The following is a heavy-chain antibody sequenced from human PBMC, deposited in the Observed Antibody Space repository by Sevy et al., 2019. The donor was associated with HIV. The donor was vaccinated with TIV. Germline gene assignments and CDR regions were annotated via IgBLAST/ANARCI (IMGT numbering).Heavy chain of an antibody. J-gene: IGHJ3*02. Sequence: GGSLRLSCAASGFTFTSYAMSWVRQTPGKGLEWVSGLSGGGGSPFYADSVKGRFTISRDNSKNTLYRQMNSLRAEDTALYYCAKDRIWELGDAFDIWGQGTMVTVSS. V-gene: IGHV3-23*01. CDR2: LSGGGGSP. D-gene: IGHD1-26*01. CDR1: GFTFTSYA. CDR3: AKDRIWELGDAFDI.